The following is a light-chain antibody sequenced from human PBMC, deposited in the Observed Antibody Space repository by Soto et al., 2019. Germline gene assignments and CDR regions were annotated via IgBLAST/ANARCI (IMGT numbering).Light chain of an antibody. CDR1: SGSIASNY. J-gene: IGLJ1*01. CDR3: HSYYNNNHV. V-gene: IGLV6-57*04. Sequence: NFMLTQPHSVSESPGKTVTISCTRSSGSIASNYVQWYQQRPGSAPSTVIYDTYQRPSGVPDRFSGSIDSSSNSASLTISGLQTEDGADYYCHSYYNNNHVFGTGTKVTVL. CDR2: DTY.